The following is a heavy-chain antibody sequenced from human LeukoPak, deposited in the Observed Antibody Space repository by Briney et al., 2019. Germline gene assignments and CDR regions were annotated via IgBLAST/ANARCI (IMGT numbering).Heavy chain of an antibody. CDR3: ARARGFPRVPNEYDYYYYGMDV. CDR1: GYTFTGYY. Sequence: GASVKVSCKASGYTFTGYYMHWVRQAPGQGLEWMGRIIPILGIANYAQKFQGRVTITADKSTSTAYMELSSLRSEDTAVYYCARARGFPRVPNEYDYYYYGMDVWGQGTTVTVSS. CDR2: IIPILGIA. V-gene: IGHV1-69*04. D-gene: IGHD4/OR15-4a*01. J-gene: IGHJ6*02.